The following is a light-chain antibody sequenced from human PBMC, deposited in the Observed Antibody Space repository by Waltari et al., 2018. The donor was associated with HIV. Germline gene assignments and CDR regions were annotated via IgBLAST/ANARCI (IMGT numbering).Light chain of an antibody. J-gene: IGKJ3*01. V-gene: IGKV1-33*01. CDR3: QQYDNLPPGVL. CDR2: DAS. Sequence: DIQMTQSPSSLSASVGDRVTITCQASQDISNYLNWYQQKPGKAPKLLIYDASNLETGVPSRFSGSGSGTDFTFTISSLQPEDIATYYCQQYDNLPPGVLFGPGTKVEIK. CDR1: QDISNY.